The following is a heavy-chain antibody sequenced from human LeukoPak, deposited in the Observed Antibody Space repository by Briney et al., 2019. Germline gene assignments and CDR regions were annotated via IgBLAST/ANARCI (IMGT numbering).Heavy chain of an antibody. CDR1: GFSFSSFW. J-gene: IGHJ4*02. CDR3: ARAVAGLDY. CDR2: IKQDGSEK. V-gene: IGHV3-7*02. Sequence: GRSLRLSCAASGFSFSSFWMSWVRQAPGKGLEWVASIKQDGSEKYYVDFVKGRFTISRDNAKNSLYLQMNSLRGEEDTAVYYCARAVAGLDYWGQGTLVTVSS. D-gene: IGHD6-19*01.